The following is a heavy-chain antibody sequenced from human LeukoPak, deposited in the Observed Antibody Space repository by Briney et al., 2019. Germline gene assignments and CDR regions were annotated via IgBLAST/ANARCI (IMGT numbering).Heavy chain of an antibody. Sequence: GGSLRLSCAASGFTLSNYAMSWVRQAPGKGLEWVSGISGSGETTDYADSVKGRFTISRDNSKNTLYLQMNSLRAGDTAVYYCAKTLGDFYYYYGMDVWGQGTTVTVSS. J-gene: IGHJ6*02. CDR3: AKTLGDFYYYYGMDV. D-gene: IGHD3-16*01. CDR1: GFTLSNYA. CDR2: ISGSGETT. V-gene: IGHV3-23*01.